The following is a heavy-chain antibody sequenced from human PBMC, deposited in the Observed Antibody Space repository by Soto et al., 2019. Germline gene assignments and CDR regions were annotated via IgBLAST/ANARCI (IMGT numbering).Heavy chain of an antibody. Sequence: EVQLLESGGGLVQPGGSLRLSCAASGFTFSSYAMSWVRQAPGKGLEWVSAISGSGGSTYYADSVKGRFTISRDNSKNTLYLQINSLRAEDTAVYYCAKDPKYSSGWYSEQYYFDYWGQGTLVTVSS. CDR3: AKDPKYSSGWYSEQYYFDY. D-gene: IGHD6-19*01. CDR2: ISGSGGST. CDR1: GFTFSSYA. V-gene: IGHV3-23*01. J-gene: IGHJ4*02.